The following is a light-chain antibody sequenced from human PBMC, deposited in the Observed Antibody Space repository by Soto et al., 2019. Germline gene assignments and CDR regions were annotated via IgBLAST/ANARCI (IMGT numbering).Light chain of an antibody. J-gene: IGLJ2*01. Sequence: QSALTQPASVSGSPGQSITISCTGTSSDVGSYNLVSWYQQHPGKAPKLMIYEGSKRPSGVSNRFSGSKSGNTASLTISGLQADDEADYYCCSYAGSSTSVVFGVGTKLTVL. CDR3: CSYAGSSTSVV. CDR2: EGS. CDR1: SSDVGSYNL. V-gene: IGLV2-23*01.